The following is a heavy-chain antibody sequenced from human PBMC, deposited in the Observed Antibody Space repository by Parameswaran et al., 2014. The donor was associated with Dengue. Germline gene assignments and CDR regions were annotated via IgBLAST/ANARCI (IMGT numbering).Heavy chain of an antibody. CDR2: ISSSGSTI. CDR3: ARITPRVVVTARANWFDP. D-gene: IGHD2-21*02. Sequence: RWIRQPPGKGLEWVSYISSSGSTIYYADSVKGRFTISRDNAKNSLYLQMNSLRAEDTAVYYCARITPRVVVTARANWFDPWGQGTLVTVSS. J-gene: IGHJ5*02. V-gene: IGHV3-11*01.